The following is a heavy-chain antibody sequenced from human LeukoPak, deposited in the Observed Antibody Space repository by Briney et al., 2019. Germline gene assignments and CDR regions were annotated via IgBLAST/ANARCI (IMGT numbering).Heavy chain of an antibody. D-gene: IGHD6-13*01. V-gene: IGHV3-30*04. Sequence: GGSLRLSCAASGFTFSTYAMHWVRQAPGKGLEWVAAISYDGSKKHYADSVKGRFTISRDNSKNTLYLQMNSLRAEDTAVYYCPRDLLPAAGEYYFDYWGQGTLVTVSS. J-gene: IGHJ4*02. CDR2: ISYDGSKK. CDR3: PRDLLPAAGEYYFDY. CDR1: GFTFSTYA.